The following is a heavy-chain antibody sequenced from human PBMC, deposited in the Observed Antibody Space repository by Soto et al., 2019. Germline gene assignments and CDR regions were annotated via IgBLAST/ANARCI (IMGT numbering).Heavy chain of an antibody. Sequence: EVQLVESGGGLIQPGGSLRLSCAASGFTVSSNYMSWVRQAPGKGLEWVSVIYSGGSTYYADSVKGPFTISRDNSKTTPDLQMNSLRAEDTAVYYRARNYDSTAGGAFDIWGQGTMVTVSS. J-gene: IGHJ3*02. D-gene: IGHD3-22*01. CDR1: GFTVSSNY. V-gene: IGHV3-53*01. CDR3: ARNYDSTAGGAFDI. CDR2: IYSGGST.